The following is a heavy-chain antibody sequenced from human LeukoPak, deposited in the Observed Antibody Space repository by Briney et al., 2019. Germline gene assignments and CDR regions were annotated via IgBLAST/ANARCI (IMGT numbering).Heavy chain of an antibody. CDR1: GFTFSSYG. D-gene: IGHD3-9*01. J-gene: IGHJ6*04. CDR2: ISYDGSNK. V-gene: IGHV3-30*18. CDR3: AKRIPNYDILTGYPTYGMDV. Sequence: GGSLRLSCAASGFTFSSYGMHWVCQAPGKGLEWVAVISYDGSNKYYADSVKGRFTISRDNSKNTLYLQMNSLRAEDTAVYYCAKRIPNYDILTGYPTYGMDVWGKGTTVTVSS.